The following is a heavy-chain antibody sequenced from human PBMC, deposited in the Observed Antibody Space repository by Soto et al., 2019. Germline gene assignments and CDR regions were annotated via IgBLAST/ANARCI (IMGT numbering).Heavy chain of an antibody. CDR3: AIGPWDIVVVVAPRYDAFDI. Sequence: GGSLRLSCAASGFTFSSYSMNWVRQAPGKGLEWVSSISSSSSYIYYADSVKGRFTISRDNAKNSLYLQMNSLRAEDTAVYYCAIGPWDIVVVVAPRYDAFDIWGQGTMVTVSS. CDR1: GFTFSSYS. CDR2: ISSSSSYI. V-gene: IGHV3-21*01. J-gene: IGHJ3*02. D-gene: IGHD2-15*01.